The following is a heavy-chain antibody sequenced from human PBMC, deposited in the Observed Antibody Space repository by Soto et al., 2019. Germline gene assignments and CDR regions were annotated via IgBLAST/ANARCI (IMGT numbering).Heavy chain of an antibody. CDR3: ARRVTIAAAGTNWFDP. D-gene: IGHD6-13*01. J-gene: IGHJ5*02. CDR1: GGSFSGYY. V-gene: IGHV4-34*01. CDR2: INHSGST. Sequence: PSETLSLTCAVYGGSFSGYYWSWIRQPPGKGLEWIGEINHSGSTNYNPSLKSRVTISVDTSKNQFSLKLSSVTAADTAVYYCARRVTIAAAGTNWFDPWGQGTLVTVS.